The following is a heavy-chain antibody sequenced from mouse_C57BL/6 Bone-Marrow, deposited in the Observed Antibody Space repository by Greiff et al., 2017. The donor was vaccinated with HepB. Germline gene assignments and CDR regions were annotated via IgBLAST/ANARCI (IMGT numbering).Heavy chain of an antibody. Sequence: DVMLVESGGGLVKPGGSLKLSCAASGFTFSSYTMSWVRQTPEKRLEWVATISGGGGNTYYPDSVKGRFTISRDNAKNTLYLQMSSLRSEDTALYYCARHGGLSPPFDYWGQGTTLTVSS. J-gene: IGHJ2*01. CDR2: ISGGGGNT. V-gene: IGHV5-9*01. CDR1: GFTFSSYT. D-gene: IGHD2-2*01. CDR3: ARHGGLSPPFDY.